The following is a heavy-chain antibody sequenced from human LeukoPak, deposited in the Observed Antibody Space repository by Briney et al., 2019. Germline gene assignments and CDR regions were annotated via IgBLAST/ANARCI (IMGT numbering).Heavy chain of an antibody. CDR1: GGSISSGDYY. J-gene: IGHJ2*01. V-gene: IGHV4-30-4*01. Sequence: ASETLSLTCTVSGGSISSGDYYWSWIRQPPGKGLEWIGYIYYSGSTYYNPSLKSRVTISVDTSKNQFSLKLSSVTAADTAVYYCARVREDSSGYYDWYFDLWGRGTLVTVSS. CDR2: IYYSGST. D-gene: IGHD3-22*01. CDR3: ARVREDSSGYYDWYFDL.